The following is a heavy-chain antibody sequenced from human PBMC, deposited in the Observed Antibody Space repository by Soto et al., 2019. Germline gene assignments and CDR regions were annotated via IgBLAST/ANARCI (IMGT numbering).Heavy chain of an antibody. Sequence: SETLSLTCTVSGGSMSSYSWSWIRQPAGKGLEWIGRIHSSGSTNYNPSLKSRVTMSVDTSKIQFALKLSSVTAADTAVYYCAREGGCDISRYYRNWFDPWGPGTLVTVSS. CDR1: GGSMSSYS. J-gene: IGHJ5*02. D-gene: IGHD3-22*01. V-gene: IGHV4-4*07. CDR3: AREGGCDISRYYRNWFDP. CDR2: IHSSGST.